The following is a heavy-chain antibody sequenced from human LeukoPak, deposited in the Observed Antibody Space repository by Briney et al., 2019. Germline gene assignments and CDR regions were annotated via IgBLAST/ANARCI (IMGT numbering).Heavy chain of an antibody. CDR1: GFTFSSYW. V-gene: IGHV3-74*01. D-gene: IGHD5-12*01. Sequence: GGSLRLSCAASGFTFSSYWMHWVRQAPGKGLVWVSRISSEGGTTNYADSVKGRFTISRDNAKNTLYLQVNSLRAEDTAVYYCARIIVAYTGVDYWGQGTLVTVSS. J-gene: IGHJ4*02. CDR3: ARIIVAYTGVDY. CDR2: ISSEGGTT.